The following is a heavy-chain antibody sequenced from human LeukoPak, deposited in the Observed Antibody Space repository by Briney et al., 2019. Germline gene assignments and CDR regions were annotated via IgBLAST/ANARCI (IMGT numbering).Heavy chain of an antibody. CDR3: AKEPRYCSGGSCYPGYYYGMDV. CDR2: ISYDGSNK. Sequence: PGGSLRLSCAASGFTLSNYGMHWVRQAPGKGLEWVAVISYDGSNKYYADSVKGRFTISRDNSKNTLYLQMNSLRAEDTAVYYCAKEPRYCSGGSCYPGYYYGMDVWGQGTTVTVSS. J-gene: IGHJ6*02. D-gene: IGHD2-15*01. CDR1: GFTLSNYG. V-gene: IGHV3-30*18.